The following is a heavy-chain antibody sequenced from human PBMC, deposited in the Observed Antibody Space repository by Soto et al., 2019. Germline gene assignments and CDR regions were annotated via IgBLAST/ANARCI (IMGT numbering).Heavy chain of an antibody. D-gene: IGHD3-10*01. J-gene: IGHJ6*02. CDR3: ARNYYGSGYYYYYGMDV. V-gene: IGHV5-51*01. CDR1: GYNFSSYW. CDR2: IYPGDSGT. Sequence: GESLKISCNGSGYNFSSYWIGWVRQMPGKGLEWMGIIYPGDSGTRYSPSFQGQVTISVDKSISTAYLQWTSLKASDTAMYYCARNYYGSGYYYYYGMDVWGQGTTVTVSS.